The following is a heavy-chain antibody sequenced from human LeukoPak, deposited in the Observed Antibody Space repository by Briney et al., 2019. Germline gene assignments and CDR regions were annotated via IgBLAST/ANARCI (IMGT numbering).Heavy chain of an antibody. V-gene: IGHV4-4*02. Sequence: PSGTLSLTCAISGASISSTNSWIWVRQPPGKGLEWIGEMHHSGRTNYNPSFKSRITISVDKSKNQVFLRLNSVAAADTALYYCARAQEGCSRASCYLEPWGQGTLVTVSS. J-gene: IGHJ5*02. CDR2: MHHSGRT. CDR1: GASISSTNS. D-gene: IGHD2-2*01. CDR3: ARAQEGCSRASCYLEP.